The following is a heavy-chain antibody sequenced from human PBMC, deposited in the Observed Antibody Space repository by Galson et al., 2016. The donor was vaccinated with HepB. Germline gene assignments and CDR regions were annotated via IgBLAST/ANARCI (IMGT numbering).Heavy chain of an antibody. Sequence: SLRLSCAASGFTFSSYTMHWVRQAPGKGLEWVAVISYDGSNKYYADSVKGRFTISRDNSKNTLFLQMNSLRAEDTAVYYCARDRATLTGFDYWGQGTLVIVSS. J-gene: IGHJ4*02. CDR1: GFTFSSYT. D-gene: IGHD5-12*01. CDR2: ISYDGSNK. CDR3: ARDRATLTGFDY. V-gene: IGHV3-30*04.